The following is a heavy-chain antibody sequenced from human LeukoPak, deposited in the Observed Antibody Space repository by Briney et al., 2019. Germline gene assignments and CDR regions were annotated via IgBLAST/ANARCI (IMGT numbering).Heavy chain of an antibody. CDR3: ARGVSRYGDLFVDY. CDR2: ITHGGSI. D-gene: IGHD4-17*01. CDR1: GVSFSGYY. Sequence: SETLPLTCAVYGVSFSGYYWSWIRQPPGKGLEWIGEITHGGSINYNPSLKSRVTISVDTSKNQFSLNLSSVTAAHTAVYHCARGVSRYGDLFVDYWGQGTLVTVSS. V-gene: IGHV4-34*01. J-gene: IGHJ4*02.